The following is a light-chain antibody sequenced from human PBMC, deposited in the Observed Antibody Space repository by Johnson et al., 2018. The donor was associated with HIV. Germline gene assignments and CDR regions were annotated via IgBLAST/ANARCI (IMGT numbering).Light chain of an antibody. CDR3: GTWDSSLSAGPYF. CDR1: SSNIGNNY. V-gene: IGLV1-51*02. Sequence: QAVLTQPPSVSAAPGQKVTISCSGSSSNIGNNYVSWYQQLPGTAPKLLIYENNKRPSGIPDRFSGSKSGTSATLGITGLQTGDEADYYCGTWDSSLSAGPYFFGTWTKVTVL. J-gene: IGLJ1*01. CDR2: ENN.